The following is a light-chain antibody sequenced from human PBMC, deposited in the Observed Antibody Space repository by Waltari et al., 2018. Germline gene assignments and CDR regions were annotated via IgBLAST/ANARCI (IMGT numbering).Light chain of an antibody. CDR2: KDS. Sequence: SYELTQSPSLSVSPGQTARITCPGDALPKQYAYWYQQKPGQAPVLVMYKDSERPSRIPERFSGSSSGTTVTLTITAVQAEDEADYYCHSADNSNSYQVFGGGTKLTVL. J-gene: IGLJ2*01. CDR3: HSADNSNSYQV. V-gene: IGLV3-25*03. CDR1: ALPKQY.